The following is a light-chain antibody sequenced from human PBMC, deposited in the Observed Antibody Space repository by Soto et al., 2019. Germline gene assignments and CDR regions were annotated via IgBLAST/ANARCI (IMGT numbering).Light chain of an antibody. Sequence: QSVLTQPPSVSGAPGQRVTISCTGSSSNIGAGYDVHWYQQLPGTAPKLLIYGNSNRPSGVLDRFSGSKSGTSASLAITGLQAEDEADYYCQSYDSSLSGFWVFGGGTKVTVL. CDR3: QSYDSSLSGFWV. CDR1: SSNIGAGYD. J-gene: IGLJ3*02. V-gene: IGLV1-40*01. CDR2: GNS.